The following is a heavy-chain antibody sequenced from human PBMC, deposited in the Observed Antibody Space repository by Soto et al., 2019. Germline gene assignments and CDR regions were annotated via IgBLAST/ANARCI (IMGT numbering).Heavy chain of an antibody. CDR1: GYTFTGYY. CDR2: INPNSGDT. D-gene: IGHD6-6*01. V-gene: IGHV1-2*02. Sequence: ASVKVSCKASGYTFTGYYVHWVRQAPGQGLEWMGWINPNSGDTYLAQRFQGRVTMNRDTSIGTAYMELRGLKASDTAMYYCARHVLEYSSSGELGYYYYGMDVWGQGTTVTVSS. J-gene: IGHJ6*02. CDR3: ARHVLEYSSSGELGYYYYGMDV.